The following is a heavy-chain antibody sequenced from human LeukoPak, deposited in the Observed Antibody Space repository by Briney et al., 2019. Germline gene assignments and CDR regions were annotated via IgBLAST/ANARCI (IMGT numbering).Heavy chain of an antibody. J-gene: IGHJ4*02. CDR3: TKGGELMNY. D-gene: IGHD1-26*01. CDR1: GGSISSYY. Sequence: SETLSLTCAVSGGSISSYYWSWIRQPPGKGLELIGYIFYTGSTNYNPSLKSRVTISVDTSKNQFSLRLTSVTAADTAVYYCTKGGELMNYWGQGTLVTVSS. CDR2: IFYTGST. V-gene: IGHV4-59*08.